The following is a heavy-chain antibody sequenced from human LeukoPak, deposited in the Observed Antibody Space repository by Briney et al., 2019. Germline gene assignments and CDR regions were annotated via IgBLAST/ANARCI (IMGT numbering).Heavy chain of an antibody. Sequence: GASVKVSCKASGYTFTSYAMNWVRQAPGQGLEWMGWMNPNSGNTGYAQKFQGRVTMTRNTSISTAYMELSSLRSEDTAVYYCARSPSRRSRGYGSGSPKTYYFDYWGQGTLVTVSS. J-gene: IGHJ4*02. CDR1: GYTFTSYA. D-gene: IGHD3-10*01. CDR3: ARSPSRRSRGYGSGSPKTYYFDY. CDR2: MNPNSGNT. V-gene: IGHV1-8*02.